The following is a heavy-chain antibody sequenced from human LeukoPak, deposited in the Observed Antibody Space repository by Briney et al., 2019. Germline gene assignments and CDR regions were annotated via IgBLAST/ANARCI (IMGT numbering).Heavy chain of an antibody. D-gene: IGHD3-9*01. CDR2: INWNGGST. CDR3: ARDSDYDILTGYSPFDY. Sequence: GGSLRLSCAASGFTFDDYGMSWVRQAPGKGLEWVSGINWNGGSTGYADSVKGRFTISRDNARNSLYLQMNSLRAEDTALYYCARDSDYDILTGYSPFDYWGQGTLVTVSS. J-gene: IGHJ4*02. CDR1: GFTFDDYG. V-gene: IGHV3-20*04.